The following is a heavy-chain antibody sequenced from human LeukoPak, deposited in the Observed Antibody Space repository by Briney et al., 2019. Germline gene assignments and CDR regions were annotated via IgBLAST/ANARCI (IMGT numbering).Heavy chain of an antibody. J-gene: IGHJ4*02. V-gene: IGHV3-30*02. CDR3: ARDLGIFGDFDY. D-gene: IGHD3-3*01. CDR1: GFSFSNFG. Sequence: GGSLRLSRTTSGFSFSNFGMHWVRQAPDKGLEWLAFIRYDGSNEYSADSMKGRFTISRDNSRNTLFLQMDSLRSEDTAVYYCARDLGIFGDFDYWGQGTLVIVSS. CDR2: IRYDGSNE.